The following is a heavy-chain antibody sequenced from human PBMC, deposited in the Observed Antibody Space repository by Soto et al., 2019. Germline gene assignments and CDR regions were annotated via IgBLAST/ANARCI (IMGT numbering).Heavy chain of an antibody. CDR1: GFTFSSYW. V-gene: IGHV3-7*01. D-gene: IGHD5-18*01. Sequence: QPGGSLRLSCAASGFTFSSYWMSWVRQAPGKGLEWVANIKQDGSEKYYVDSVKGRFTISRDNAKNSLYLQMNSLRAEDTAVYYCARAPLYSYGFLRVNYYGMDVWGQGTTVTVSS. CDR2: IKQDGSEK. CDR3: ARAPLYSYGFLRVNYYGMDV. J-gene: IGHJ6*02.